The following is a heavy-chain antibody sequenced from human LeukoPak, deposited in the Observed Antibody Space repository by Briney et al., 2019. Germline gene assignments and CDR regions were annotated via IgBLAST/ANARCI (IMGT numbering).Heavy chain of an antibody. CDR1: GYSFTSYW. J-gene: IGHJ4*02. CDR3: ARRRDGYNYVGYFDY. V-gene: IGHV5-51*01. CDR2: IYPGDSDT. D-gene: IGHD5-24*01. Sequence: GESLKISCKGSGYSFTSYWIGWVRQMPGKGLEWMGIIYPGDSDTRYSPSFQGQVTISADKCISTAYLQWSSLKASDTAMYYCARRRDGYNYVGYFDYWGQGTLVTVSS.